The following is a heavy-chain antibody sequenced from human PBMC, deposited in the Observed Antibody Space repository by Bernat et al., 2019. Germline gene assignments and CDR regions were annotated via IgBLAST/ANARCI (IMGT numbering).Heavy chain of an antibody. D-gene: IGHD2-21*02. V-gene: IGHV1-2*04. J-gene: IGHJ5*02. CDR1: GYTFTGYY. CDR3: ARSGDYLPRTNWFDP. CDR2: INPNSGGT. Sequence: QVQLVQSGAEVKKPGASVKVSCKASGYTFTGYYMHWVRQAPGQGLEWMGWINPNSGGTNYAQKVQGWVTMTRDTSISTAYMELSRLRSDDTAVYYCARSGDYLPRTNWFDPWGQGTLVTVSS.